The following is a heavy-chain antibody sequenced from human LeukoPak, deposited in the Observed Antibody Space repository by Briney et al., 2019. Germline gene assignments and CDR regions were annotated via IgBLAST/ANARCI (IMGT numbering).Heavy chain of an antibody. CDR1: GFTVSSNY. D-gene: IGHD6-19*01. CDR3: ARVAAVAGMLDGDFDY. V-gene: IGHV3-66*01. CDR2: IYSGGST. Sequence: GGSLRPSCAASGFTVSSNYMSCVRQAPGKGLEWVSVIYSGGSTYYADSVKGRFTISRDNSKNTLYLQMNSLRAEDTAVYYCARVAAVAGMLDGDFDYWGQGTLVTVSS. J-gene: IGHJ4*02.